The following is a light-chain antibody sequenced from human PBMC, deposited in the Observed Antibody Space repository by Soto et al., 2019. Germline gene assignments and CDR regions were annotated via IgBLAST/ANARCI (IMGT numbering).Light chain of an antibody. CDR1: QSVSSSY. CDR3: HQYDSSPLT. V-gene: IGKV3-20*01. J-gene: IGKJ4*01. CDR2: GAS. Sequence: EIVLTQSPGTLSLSPRESATLSCRASQSVSSSYLAWYQQKPGQAPRLLIYGASSRATGIPDRFSGSGSGTDFTLTISRLEPEDFAVYYCHQYDSSPLTFGGGTKVEIK.